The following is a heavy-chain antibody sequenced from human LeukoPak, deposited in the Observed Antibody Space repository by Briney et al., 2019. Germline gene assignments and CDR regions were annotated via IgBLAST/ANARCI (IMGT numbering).Heavy chain of an antibody. Sequence: SETLSLTCAVYGGSFSGYYWSWIRQPPGKGLEWIGEINHSGSTNYNPSLKSRVTISVDTSKNQFSLKLSSVTAADTAVYYCARGQPYYYGSGSYFDYWGQGTLVTVSS. CDR3: ARGQPYYYGSGSYFDY. CDR2: INHSGST. CDR1: GGSFSGYY. V-gene: IGHV4-34*01. D-gene: IGHD3-10*01. J-gene: IGHJ4*02.